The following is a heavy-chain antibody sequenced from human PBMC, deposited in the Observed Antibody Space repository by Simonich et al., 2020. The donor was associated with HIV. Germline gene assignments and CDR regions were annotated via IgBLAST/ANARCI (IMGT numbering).Heavy chain of an antibody. V-gene: IGHV2-5*01. J-gene: IGHJ1*01. CDR2: IYWNDDK. CDR3: AHSGVETYYYDSSGYYLDAEYFHH. D-gene: IGHD3-22*01. Sequence: QITLKESGPTLVKPTQTLTLTCTFSGFSVSTSGVGVGWIRQPPGKALEWLALIYWNDDKRYSQSLKSRLTITKDTSKNQVVLTMTNMDPVDTATYYRAHSGVETYYYDSSGYYLDAEYFHHWGQGTLVTVSS. CDR1: GFSVSTSGVG.